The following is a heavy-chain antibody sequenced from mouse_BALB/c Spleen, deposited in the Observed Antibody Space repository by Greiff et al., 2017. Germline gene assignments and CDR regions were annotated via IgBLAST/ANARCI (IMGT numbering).Heavy chain of an antibody. D-gene: IGHD1-1*01. CDR3: TRFLDYYGSLFDY. J-gene: IGHJ2*01. CDR1: GYTFTSYY. Sequence: QVQLQQPGAELVKPGASVKLSCKASGYTFTSYYMYWVKQRPGQGLEWIGGINPSNGGTNFNEKFKSKATLTVDKSSSTAYMQLSSLTSEDSAVYYCTRFLDYYGSLFDYWGQGTTLTVSA. CDR2: INPSNGGT. V-gene: IGHV1S81*02.